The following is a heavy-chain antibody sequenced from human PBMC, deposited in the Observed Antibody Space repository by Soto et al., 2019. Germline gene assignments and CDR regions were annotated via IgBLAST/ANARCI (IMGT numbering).Heavy chain of an antibody. CDR3: ARHFDSSGYYPDY. Sequence: GESLKISCQGSGYRFTSYWIAWLRQMPGKGLEWVGIIYPDDSDIKYSPSFQGQVTISGDRSNSTAYLQWRSLKASDTAMYFCARHFDSSGYYPDYWGQGTQVTVSS. J-gene: IGHJ4*02. V-gene: IGHV5-51*01. D-gene: IGHD3-22*01. CDR1: GYRFTSYW. CDR2: IYPDDSDI.